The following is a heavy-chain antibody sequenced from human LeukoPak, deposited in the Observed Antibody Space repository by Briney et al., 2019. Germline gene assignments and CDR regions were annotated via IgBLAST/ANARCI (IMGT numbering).Heavy chain of an antibody. CDR2: IKQDGSEK. D-gene: IGHD3-3*01. V-gene: IGHV3-7*01. Sequence: PGGSLRLSCAASGFTFSSYWMSWIRQAPGKGLEWVANIKQDGSEKYYVDSVKGRFTISRDNAKNSLYLQMNSLRAEDTAVYYCAREGSHYDFWSGYYTDYWGQGTLVTVSS. CDR3: AREGSHYDFWSGYYTDY. CDR1: GFTFSSYW. J-gene: IGHJ4*02.